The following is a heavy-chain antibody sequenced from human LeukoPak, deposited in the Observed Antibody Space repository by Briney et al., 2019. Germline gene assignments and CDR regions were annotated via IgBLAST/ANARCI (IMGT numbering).Heavy chain of an antibody. V-gene: IGHV3-9*03. J-gene: IGHJ4*02. CDR3: AKDVNYSPSGTFDY. CDR1: GFTLDDYA. Sequence: PGRSLRLSCAASGFTLDDYAMHWVRQAPGKGLEWVSSISWNSGRMDYADSVKGRFTISRDNAKNSLYLQMNSLRVEDMALYYCAKDVNYSPSGTFDYWGQGTLVTVSS. CDR2: ISWNSGRM. D-gene: IGHD3-10*01.